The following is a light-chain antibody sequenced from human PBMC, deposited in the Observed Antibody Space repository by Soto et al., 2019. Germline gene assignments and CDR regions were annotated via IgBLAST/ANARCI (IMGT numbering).Light chain of an antibody. J-gene: IGKJ3*01. CDR3: QSYGRTVFT. CDR2: GAS. CDR1: QTISNTY. V-gene: IGKV3-20*01. Sequence: EIVLTQSPDTLSLSPGEGATLSCRASQTISNTYLAWYQQKPGQAPRLLIYGASSRATGIPDRFSGSGSGTDFTLTISGLEPEDFALYYCQSYGRTVFTIGPGTKVDIK.